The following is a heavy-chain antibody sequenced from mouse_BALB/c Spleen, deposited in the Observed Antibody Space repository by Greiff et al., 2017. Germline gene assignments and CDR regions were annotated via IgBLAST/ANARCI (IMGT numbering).Heavy chain of an antibody. Sequence: EVKLMESGGGLVKPGGSLKLSCAASGFTFSSYTMSWVRQTPEKRLEWVATISSGGSYTYYPDSVKGRFTISRDNAKNTLYLQMSSLKSEDTAMYYCTRLLPNYWYFDVWGAGTTVTVSS. V-gene: IGHV5-6-4*01. CDR3: TRLLPNYWYFDV. CDR2: ISSGGSYT. CDR1: GFTFSSYT. D-gene: IGHD1-1*01. J-gene: IGHJ1*01.